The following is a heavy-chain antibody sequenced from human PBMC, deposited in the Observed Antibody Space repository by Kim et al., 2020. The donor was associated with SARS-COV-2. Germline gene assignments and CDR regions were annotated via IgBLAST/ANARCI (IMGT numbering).Heavy chain of an antibody. Sequence: SETLSLTCTVSGGSISSYYWSWIRQPPGKGLEWIGYIYYSGSTNYNPSLKSRVTISVDTSKNQFSLKLSSVTAADTAVYYCARVRWELSLIDYWGQGTLVTVSS. J-gene: IGHJ4*02. CDR2: IYYSGST. CDR1: GGSISSYY. D-gene: IGHD1-26*01. V-gene: IGHV4-59*01. CDR3: ARVRWELSLIDY.